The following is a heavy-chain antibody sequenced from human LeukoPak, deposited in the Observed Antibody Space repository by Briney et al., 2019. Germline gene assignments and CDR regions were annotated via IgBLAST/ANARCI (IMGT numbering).Heavy chain of an antibody. CDR1: GGSISSSSYY. CDR2: IYYSGST. D-gene: IGHD3-10*01. J-gene: IGHJ6*02. Sequence: PSETLSLTCTVSGGSISSSSYYWGWLRQPPGKGLEWIGSIYYSGSTYYNPSLKSRVTISVDTSENQFSLKLSSVTAADTAVYYCARQSPPLLWFGDDYGMDVWGQGTTVTVSS. CDR3: ARQSPPLLWFGDDYGMDV. V-gene: IGHV4-39*01.